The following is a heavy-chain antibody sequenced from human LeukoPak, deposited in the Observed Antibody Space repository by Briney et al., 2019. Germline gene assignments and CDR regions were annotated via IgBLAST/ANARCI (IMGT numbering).Heavy chain of an antibody. CDR3: ARTYYHGSTAYSHDAFDL. CDR1: GFPFSLCS. CDR2: IGSSSSYK. J-gene: IGHJ3*01. Sequence: GGSLRLSCSASGFPFSLCSMNWVRQAPGKGLEWVSSIGSSSSYKYYADSLQGRFTISRDNAKSSVYLQMNSLRAEDTAVYYCARTYYHGSTAYSHDAFDLWGQGTKVTVSS. D-gene: IGHD3-22*01. V-gene: IGHV3-21*01.